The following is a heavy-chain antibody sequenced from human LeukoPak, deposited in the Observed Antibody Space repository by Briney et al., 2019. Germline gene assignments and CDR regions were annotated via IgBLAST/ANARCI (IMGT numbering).Heavy chain of an antibody. CDR1: GGSINGGGYY. CDR3: ARGADAHKVAY. CDR2: IHPTGNL. J-gene: IGHJ4*02. V-gene: IGHV4-31*11. D-gene: IGHD2-2*01. Sequence: SQTLSLTCAVAGGSINGGGYYWNWVRQHPGKGLEWIGCIHPTGNLYYNPSLTGRSTISVDTSESHFSLNLTSVTAADTAVYYCARGADAHKVAYWSQGTLVTVSS.